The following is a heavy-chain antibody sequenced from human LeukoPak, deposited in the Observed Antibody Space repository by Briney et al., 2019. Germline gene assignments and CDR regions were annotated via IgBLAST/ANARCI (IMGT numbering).Heavy chain of an antibody. D-gene: IGHD6-19*01. CDR1: GCTFSSYA. J-gene: IGHJ4*02. Sequence: GGSLRLSCASSGCTFSSYAMPWVLQSPGKGLEWVSVISYDGSNKYYADSVKGRFTISRDNSKNPLYLQMNSLRAEDTAVYYCARDQWYRGIAVAGFDYWGQGTLITVS. CDR3: ARDQWYRGIAVAGFDY. CDR2: ISYDGSNK. V-gene: IGHV3-30-3*01.